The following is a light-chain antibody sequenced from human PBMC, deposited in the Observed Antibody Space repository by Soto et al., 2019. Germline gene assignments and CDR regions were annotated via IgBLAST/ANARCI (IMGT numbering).Light chain of an antibody. CDR3: QQLNSYLSLT. CDR1: QGISSY. Sequence: DIQLTQSPSFLSASVGDRVTIPCRASQGISSYLAWYQRKPGKAPKLLIYAASTLQSGVPSRFSGSGSGTEFTLTISSLQPEDFATYYCQQLNSYLSLTFGGGTKVEIK. CDR2: AAS. V-gene: IGKV1-9*01. J-gene: IGKJ4*01.